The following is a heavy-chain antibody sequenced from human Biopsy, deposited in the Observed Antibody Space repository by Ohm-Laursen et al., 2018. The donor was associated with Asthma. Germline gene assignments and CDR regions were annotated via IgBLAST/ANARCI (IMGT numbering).Heavy chain of an antibody. CDR3: AWPDMVASIFRV. Sequence: SSVKVSCKASGYTFTSYALHWVRQAPGLRPEWMGRSNAGYGNTKYSQKFQGRLTITRDTSASTVYMELSALTSEDTAVYICAWPDMVASIFRVWGQGTLVTVSS. D-gene: IGHD3-3*01. CDR2: SNAGYGNT. CDR1: GYTFTSYA. V-gene: IGHV1-3*01. J-gene: IGHJ4*02.